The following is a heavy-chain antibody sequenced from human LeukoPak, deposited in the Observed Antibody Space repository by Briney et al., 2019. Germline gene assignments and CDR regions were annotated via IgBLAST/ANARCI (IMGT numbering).Heavy chain of an antibody. J-gene: IGHJ4*02. D-gene: IGHD3-10*01. CDR2: INSDGSST. CDR1: GFTFSSYW. Sequence: SGGSLRLSCAASGFTFSSYWMHWVRQVPGKGLVWVSHINSDGSSTSYADSVKGRFTISRDNAKNTLYLRMNSLRAEDTAVYFCARDKVYYGSGTYGYWGQGTLVTVSS. CDR3: ARDKVYYGSGTYGY. V-gene: IGHV3-74*01.